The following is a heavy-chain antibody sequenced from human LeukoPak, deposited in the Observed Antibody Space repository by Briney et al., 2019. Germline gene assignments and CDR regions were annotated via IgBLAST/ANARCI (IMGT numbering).Heavy chain of an antibody. CDR1: GFTFSSYS. D-gene: IGHD2-2*01. Sequence: PGGSLRLSCAASGFTFSSYSMNWVRQAPGKGLEWVSYISSSSSTIYYADSVKGRFTISRDNAKNSLYLQMNSLRAEDTAVYYCARDSGDIVVVPGSDAFDIWGQGTMVTVSS. V-gene: IGHV3-48*01. CDR2: ISSSSSTI. CDR3: ARDSGDIVVVPGSDAFDI. J-gene: IGHJ3*02.